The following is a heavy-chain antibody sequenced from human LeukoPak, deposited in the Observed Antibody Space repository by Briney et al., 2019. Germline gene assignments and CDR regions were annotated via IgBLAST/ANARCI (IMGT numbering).Heavy chain of an antibody. J-gene: IGHJ4*02. D-gene: IGHD3-10*01. CDR3: AGNMVRGVLGGD. V-gene: IGHV4-34*01. CDR2: INHSGST. Sequence: SETLSLTCAVYGGSFSGYYWSWFRQPPGKGLEWIGEINHSGSTNYNPSLKSRVTISVDPSKNQSSLKLSSVPAADTAVYYCAGNMVRGVLGGDWGQGTLVTVSS. CDR1: GGSFSGYY.